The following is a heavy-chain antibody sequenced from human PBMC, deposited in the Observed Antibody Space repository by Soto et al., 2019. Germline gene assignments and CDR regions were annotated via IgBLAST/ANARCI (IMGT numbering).Heavy chain of an antibody. J-gene: IGHJ4*02. Sequence: QLQLQESGPGLVKPWETLSLTCTVSFGSISVSNVFWGWVRQPPGQGLEWIGNIDYSGTAYFNPSLVTRVTLPVNTSKNQFSLTLYSVTAADTAVYYCARTTGRHLDFWGQGILVTVSS. D-gene: IGHD4-4*01. V-gene: IGHV4-39*01. CDR2: IDYSGTA. CDR3: ARTTGRHLDF. CDR1: FGSISVSNVF.